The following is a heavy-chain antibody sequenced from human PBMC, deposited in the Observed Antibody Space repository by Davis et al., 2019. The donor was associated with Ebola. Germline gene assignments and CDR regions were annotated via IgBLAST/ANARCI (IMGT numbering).Heavy chain of an antibody. Sequence: GESLKISCAASGFSYSSYAMSWVRQAPGKGLEWVSGIVGGGSSTYYADSVKGRFTISRDNSKNTLYLQMNSLRAEDTAVYYCAKWDCSGGSCYGMDVWGQGTTVTVSS. J-gene: IGHJ6*02. CDR3: AKWDCSGGSCYGMDV. V-gene: IGHV3-23*01. CDR1: GFSYSSYA. D-gene: IGHD2-15*01. CDR2: IVGGGSST.